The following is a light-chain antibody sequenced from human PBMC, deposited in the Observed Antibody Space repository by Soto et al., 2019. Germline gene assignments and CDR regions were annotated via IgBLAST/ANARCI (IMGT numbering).Light chain of an antibody. CDR3: QQYNNWPRT. CDR2: KAS. V-gene: IGKV1D-13*01. CDR1: QSISTY. Sequence: IQMTQFPSSLSASVGDRVTITCRASQSISTYLNWYQQKVGKAPKLLIYKASTLKSGVPSRFSGSGSGTEFTLTISSLQSEDFAVYYCQQYNNWPRTFGGGTKVDI. J-gene: IGKJ4*01.